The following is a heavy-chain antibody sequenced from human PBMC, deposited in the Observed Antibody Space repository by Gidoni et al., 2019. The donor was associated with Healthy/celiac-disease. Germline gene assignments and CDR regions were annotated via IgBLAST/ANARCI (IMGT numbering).Heavy chain of an antibody. CDR2: ISYDGSNK. V-gene: IGHV3-30-3*01. CDR1: GFTFSSYA. Sequence: QVQLVESGGGVVQPGRSLRLSCAASGFTFSSYAMPWVRQAPGKGLEWVAVISYDGSNKYYADSVKGRFTISRDNSKNTLYLQMNSLRAEDTAVYYCARGLSYYDFWSGYYKPDAFDIWGQGTMVTVSS. J-gene: IGHJ3*02. D-gene: IGHD3-3*01. CDR3: ARGLSYYDFWSGYYKPDAFDI.